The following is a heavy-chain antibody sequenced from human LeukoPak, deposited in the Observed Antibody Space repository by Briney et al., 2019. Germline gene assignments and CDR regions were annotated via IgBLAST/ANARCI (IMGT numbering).Heavy chain of an antibody. V-gene: IGHV3-48*03. CDR1: GFTFSSYE. J-gene: IGHJ4*02. CDR2: ISSSGSTI. CDR3: ARAGDIAAAYELDY. Sequence: PGGSLRLSCAASGFTFSSYEMNWVRQAPGKGLEWVSYISSSGSTIYYADSVKGRFTISRDNAKNSLYLQMNSLRAEDTAVYYCARAGDIAAAYELDYWGQGTLVTVSS. D-gene: IGHD6-13*01.